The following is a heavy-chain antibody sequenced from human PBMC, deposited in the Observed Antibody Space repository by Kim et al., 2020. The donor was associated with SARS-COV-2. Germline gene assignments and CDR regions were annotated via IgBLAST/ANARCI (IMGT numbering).Heavy chain of an antibody. CDR3: ASTSDSSGYYLDY. CDR2: ISEDGSTK. D-gene: IGHD3-22*01. Sequence: GGSLRLSCAASGFSFSSYSMHWVRQAPGKGLEWVAVISEDGSTKYYADSVKGRFTISRDNSKNTLYLELDRLRAEDTAVYFCASTSDSSGYYLDYWGQGTLATVSS. J-gene: IGHJ4*02. CDR1: GFSFSSYS. V-gene: IGHV3-30*04.